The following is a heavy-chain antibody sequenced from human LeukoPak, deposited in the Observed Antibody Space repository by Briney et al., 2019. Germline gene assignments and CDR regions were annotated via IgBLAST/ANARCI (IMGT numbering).Heavy chain of an antibody. D-gene: IGHD1-26*01. V-gene: IGHV4-39*01. J-gene: IGHJ4*02. CDR2: IYYSGST. CDR1: GGSISSSSYY. Sequence: SETLSLTCTVSGGSISSSSYYWGWIRQPPGKGLEWIGSIYYSGSTYYNPSLKSRVTISVDTSKNQFSLKLSSVTAADTAVYYCARRRSGSYHPFDYWGQGTLVTVSS. CDR3: ARRRSGSYHPFDY.